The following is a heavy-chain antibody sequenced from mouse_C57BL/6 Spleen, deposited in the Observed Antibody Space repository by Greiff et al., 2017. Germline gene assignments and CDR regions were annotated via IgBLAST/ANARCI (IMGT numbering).Heavy chain of an antibody. CDR2: IYPGDGDT. CDR3: ASAYYSNYVGFAY. Sequence: VQLQQSGAELVKPGASVKISCKASGYAFSSYWMNWVKQRPGKGLEWIGQIYPGDGDTNYNGKFKGKATLTADKSSSTAYMQLSSLTSEDSAVYFCASAYYSNYVGFAYWGQGTLVTVSA. J-gene: IGHJ3*01. D-gene: IGHD2-5*01. CDR1: GYAFSSYW. V-gene: IGHV1-80*01.